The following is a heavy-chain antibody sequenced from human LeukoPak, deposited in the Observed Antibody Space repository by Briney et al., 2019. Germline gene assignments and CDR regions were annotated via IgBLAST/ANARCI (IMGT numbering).Heavy chain of an antibody. CDR1: GGSICSYY. CDR2: IYTSGST. D-gene: IGHD6-13*01. Sequence: SETLSLTCTVSGGSICSYYWSWIRQPPGKGLEWIGYIYTSGSTNYNPSLKSRVTISVDTSKNQFSLKLSSVTPADTAVDYCARPGQQLVHGGYYYYYYMDVWGKGTTVTVSS. V-gene: IGHV4-4*09. J-gene: IGHJ6*03. CDR3: ARPGQQLVHGGYYYYYYMDV.